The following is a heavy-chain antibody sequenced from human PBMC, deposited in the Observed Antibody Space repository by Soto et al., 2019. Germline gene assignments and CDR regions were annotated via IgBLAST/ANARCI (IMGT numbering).Heavy chain of an antibody. D-gene: IGHD3-10*01. V-gene: IGHV3-23*01. J-gene: IGHJ6*02. CDR3: AKGPRGKGDGSGYYYYGMDV. CDR2: ISGSGGST. CDR1: GFTFSSYA. Sequence: PGGSLRLSCAASGFTFSSYAMSWVRQAPGKGLGWVSAISGSGGSTYYADSVKGRFTISRDNSKNTLYLQMNSLRAEDTAVYYCAKGPRGKGDGSGYYYYGMDVWGQGTTVTVSS.